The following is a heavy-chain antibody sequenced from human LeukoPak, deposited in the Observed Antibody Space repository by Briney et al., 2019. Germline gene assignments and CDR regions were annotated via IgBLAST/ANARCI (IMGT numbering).Heavy chain of an antibody. Sequence: GRSLRLSCAASGFTFSSYAMHWVRQAPGKGLEWVAMISYDGSTKSYADSVKGRITISRDNSKNTLYLQMNSLRAEDTAVYYCARSIASPDYWGQGTLVTVSS. J-gene: IGHJ4*02. D-gene: IGHD6-6*01. CDR3: ARSIASPDY. CDR2: ISYDGSTK. CDR1: GFTFSSYA. V-gene: IGHV3-30*01.